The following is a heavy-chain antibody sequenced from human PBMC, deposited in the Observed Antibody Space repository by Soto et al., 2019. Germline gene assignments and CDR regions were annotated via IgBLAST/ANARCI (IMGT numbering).Heavy chain of an antibody. J-gene: IGHJ6*02. CDR2: IYYSGST. CDR1: GGSISTYY. Sequence: EXLSLTCPVSGGSISTYYWSWIRQPPGKGLEWIGYIYYSGSTSYNPSLKSRVTISVDTSKNQFSLKLRSVTAADTAVYYCASDRSSGWDQGYGMDVWGQGTTVTVSS. V-gene: IGHV4-59*01. CDR3: ASDRSSGWDQGYGMDV. D-gene: IGHD6-19*01.